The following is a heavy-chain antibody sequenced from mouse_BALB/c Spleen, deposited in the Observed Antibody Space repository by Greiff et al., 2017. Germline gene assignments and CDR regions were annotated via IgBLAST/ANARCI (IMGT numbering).Heavy chain of an antibody. CDR2: IDPETGGT. CDR1: GYTFTDYE. CDR3: TRKGPTPDFDY. Sequence: VQLVESGAELVKPGASVKLSCKASGYTFTDYEMHWVKQTPVHGLEWIGAIDPETGGTAYNQKFKGKATLTADKSSSTAYMELRSLTSEDSAVYYCTRKGPTPDFDYWGQGTTLTVSS. J-gene: IGHJ2*01. V-gene: IGHV1-15*01.